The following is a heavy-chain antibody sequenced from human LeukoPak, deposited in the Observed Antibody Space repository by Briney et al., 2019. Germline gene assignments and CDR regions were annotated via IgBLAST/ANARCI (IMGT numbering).Heavy chain of an antibody. Sequence: GGSLRLSCAASGFTFSDYYMSWIRQAPGKGLEWVSYIGTSGSPTFYPDSVKGRFTISRDNTKNSLYLQMNSLRAEDTAVYYCARAVHARDYWGQGTLVTVSS. CDR3: ARAVHARDY. V-gene: IGHV3-11*04. J-gene: IGHJ4*02. CDR2: IGTSGSPT. CDR1: GFTFSDYY. D-gene: IGHD3-10*01.